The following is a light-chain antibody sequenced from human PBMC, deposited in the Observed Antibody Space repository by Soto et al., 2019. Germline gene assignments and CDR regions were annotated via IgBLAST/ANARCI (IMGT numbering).Light chain of an antibody. Sequence: EIVLTQSPATLSLSPRERATLSCRASQSVRSLLAWYQQKPGQAPRLLIDDASNRATGIPARFSGSGSGTDFTLTISSLEPEDFASYYCQQRSSWPLTFGGGTKVEIK. CDR2: DAS. J-gene: IGKJ4*01. CDR1: QSVRSL. CDR3: QQRSSWPLT. V-gene: IGKV3-11*01.